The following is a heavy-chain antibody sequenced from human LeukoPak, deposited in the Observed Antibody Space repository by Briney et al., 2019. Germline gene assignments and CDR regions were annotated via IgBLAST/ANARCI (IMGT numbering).Heavy chain of an antibody. Sequence: PGGSLRLSCAASGFTFSDYYMSWIHQAPGKGLEWVSYISSSGSTIYYADSVKGRFTISRDNAKNSLYLQMNSLRAEDTAVYYCARVQFDYGSAFDIWGQGTMVTVSS. D-gene: IGHD4-17*01. V-gene: IGHV3-11*01. CDR1: GFTFSDYY. CDR3: ARVQFDYGSAFDI. J-gene: IGHJ3*02. CDR2: ISSSGSTI.